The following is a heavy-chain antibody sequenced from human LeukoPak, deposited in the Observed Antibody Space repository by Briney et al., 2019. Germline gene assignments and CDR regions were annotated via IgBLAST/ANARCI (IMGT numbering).Heavy chain of an antibody. J-gene: IGHJ6*03. CDR2: IYTSGST. Sequence: PSETLSLTCTVSGGSISSYYWSWLRQPAGKGLEWIGRIYTSGSTNYNPSLKSRVTMSVDTSKNQFSLKLSSVTAADTAVYYCARCIGGSGPPNYYYYYMDVWGKGTTVTVSS. CDR3: ARCIGGSGPPNYYYYYMDV. V-gene: IGHV4-4*07. CDR1: GGSISSYY. D-gene: IGHD6-19*01.